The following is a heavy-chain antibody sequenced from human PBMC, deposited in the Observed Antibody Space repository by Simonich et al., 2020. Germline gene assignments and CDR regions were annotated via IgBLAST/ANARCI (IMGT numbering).Heavy chain of an antibody. V-gene: IGHV4-59*08. Sequence: QVQLQESGPGLVKPSETLSLPCTVSVCSISSYYWSWIRQPPGKGLEWIGYIYYSRGTNTNPSLKSRVTISVDTSKNQFSLKLSSVTAADTAVYYCARHDRWLQFYFDYWGQGTLVTVSS. CDR2: IYYSRGT. CDR3: ARHDRWLQFYFDY. D-gene: IGHD5-12*01. CDR1: VCSISSYY. J-gene: IGHJ4*02.